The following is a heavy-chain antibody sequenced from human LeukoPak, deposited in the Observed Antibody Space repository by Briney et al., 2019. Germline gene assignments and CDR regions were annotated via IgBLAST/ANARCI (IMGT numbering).Heavy chain of an antibody. CDR3: AREEQHRRGRHFEY. D-gene: IGHD6-13*01. Sequence: GASVKVSCKASGYTFSGYYIHWVRQGPGQGLEWMGWINPNSGTNYAQNFQGRVTMTRDTSISTAYMELSRLISDDTAVYYCAREEQHRRGRHFEYWGQGTLVTVSS. CDR1: GYTFSGYY. V-gene: IGHV1-2*02. J-gene: IGHJ4*02. CDR2: INPNSGT.